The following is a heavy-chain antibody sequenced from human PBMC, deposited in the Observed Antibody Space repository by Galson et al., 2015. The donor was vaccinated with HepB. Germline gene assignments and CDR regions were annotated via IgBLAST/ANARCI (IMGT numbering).Heavy chain of an antibody. CDR3: AKDHPSGGWPVFDY. CDR2: VNNVGNA. CDR1: GYNIGSRA. D-gene: IGHD2-15*01. V-gene: IGHV3-23*01. Sequence: SLRLSCAASGYNIGSRAVSWVRQAPGKGPEWIASVNNVGNAYYANSVKGRFTVSRDDSKNTLFLEMNSLRVEDRGVYYCAKDHPSGGWPVFDYWGQGTLVTVAS. J-gene: IGHJ4*02.